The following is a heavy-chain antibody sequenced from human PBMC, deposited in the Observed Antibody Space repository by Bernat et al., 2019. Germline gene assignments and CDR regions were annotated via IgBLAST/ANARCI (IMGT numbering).Heavy chain of an antibody. CDR2: INQDGSEK. CDR3: ARSPRTGDVDY. CDR1: GFTFSVSW. Sequence: EVQLVESGGGLVQPGGSLRLSCAASGFTFSVSWMSWVRQAPGKGLEWVANINQDGSEKDYVDSGRGRFTISRDNAKNSLYLQMNSLRADDTAVYYCARSPRTGDVDYWGQGTLVTVSS. D-gene: IGHD7-27*01. J-gene: IGHJ4*02. V-gene: IGHV3-7*03.